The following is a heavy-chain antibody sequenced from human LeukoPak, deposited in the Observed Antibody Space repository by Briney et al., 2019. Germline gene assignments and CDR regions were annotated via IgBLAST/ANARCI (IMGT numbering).Heavy chain of an antibody. Sequence: NHGESLKISCKGAGYSFTSYWIGWVRQMPGKGLEWMGVIYPGDSHTRYSPSFQGQVTISADKSISTAYLQWSSLKASDTAMYYCARHTWAVAGTRWPLPFDPWGQGTLVTVSS. CDR1: GYSFTSYW. V-gene: IGHV5-51*01. CDR2: IYPGDSHT. J-gene: IGHJ5*02. D-gene: IGHD6-19*01. CDR3: ARHTWAVAGTRWPLPFDP.